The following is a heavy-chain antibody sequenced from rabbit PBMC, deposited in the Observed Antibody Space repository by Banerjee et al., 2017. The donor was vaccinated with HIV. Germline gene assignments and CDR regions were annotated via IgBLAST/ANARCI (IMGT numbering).Heavy chain of an antibody. J-gene: IGHJ4*01. D-gene: IGHD6-1*01. CDR2: INTGSSGST. CDR1: GFTISSSYW. V-gene: IGHV1S45*01. Sequence: QEQLEESGGDLVKPEGSLTLTCTASGFTISSSYWICWVRQAPGKGLEWIACINTGSSGSTYYASWAKGRFTISKTSSTTVDLKMTSLTAADTATYFCARDHADVHAGYGYVFNLWGPGTLVTVS. CDR3: ARDHADVHAGYGYVFNL.